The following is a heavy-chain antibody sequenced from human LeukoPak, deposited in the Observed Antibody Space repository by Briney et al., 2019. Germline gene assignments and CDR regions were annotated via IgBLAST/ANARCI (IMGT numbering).Heavy chain of an antibody. Sequence: GGSLRLSCAASGFIFSTYSMNWVRQAPGKGLEWVSSISTSSSYIYYADSVKGRFTISRDNAKDSLYLQMNSLRAEDTAVYYCARESGSYDYWGQGTLVTASS. J-gene: IGHJ4*02. CDR3: ARESGSYDY. CDR1: GFIFSTYS. V-gene: IGHV3-21*01. CDR2: ISTSSSYI. D-gene: IGHD1-26*01.